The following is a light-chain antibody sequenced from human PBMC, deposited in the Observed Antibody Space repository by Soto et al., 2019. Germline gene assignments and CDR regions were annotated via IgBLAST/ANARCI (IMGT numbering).Light chain of an antibody. J-gene: IGKJ2*01. CDR2: DIS. CDR1: QSVGSS. CDR3: QQRTNWPLYT. V-gene: IGKV3-11*01. Sequence: EIVLTQSPATLSLSPGETATLSCRASQSVGSSLAWYQQKPGQGPSLLIHDISNRATGVPARFSGSGSGTEFTLPISSLEPEDYAVYYCQQRTNWPLYTFGQGTKLETK.